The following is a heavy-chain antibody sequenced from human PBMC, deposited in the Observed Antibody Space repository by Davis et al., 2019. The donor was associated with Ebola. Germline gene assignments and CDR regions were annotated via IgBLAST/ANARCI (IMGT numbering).Heavy chain of an antibody. Sequence: PSETLSLTCAVSGGSISSSNWWSWVRQPPGKGLEWIGEIYHSGSTNYNPSLKSRVTISVDTSKNQFSLKLSSVTAADTAVYYCARSSPLGIVPAQDVWGQGTTVTVSS. D-gene: IGHD2-2*01. CDR2: IYHSGST. J-gene: IGHJ6*02. V-gene: IGHV4-4*02. CDR3: ARSSPLGIVPAQDV. CDR1: GGSISSSNW.